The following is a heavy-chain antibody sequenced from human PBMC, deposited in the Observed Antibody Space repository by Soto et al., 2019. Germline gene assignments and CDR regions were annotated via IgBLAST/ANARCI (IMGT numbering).Heavy chain of an antibody. D-gene: IGHD6-19*01. J-gene: IGHJ4*02. CDR2: ISYDGSNK. V-gene: IGHV3-30-3*01. Sequence: GGSLRLSCAASGFTFSSYAMHWVRQAPGKGLEWVAVISYDGSNKYYADSVKGRFTISRDNSKNTLYLQMNSLRAEDTAVYYCARDEGARSEYIAVAGTGFSGYFDYWGQGTLVTVSS. CDR3: ARDEGARSEYIAVAGTGFSGYFDY. CDR1: GFTFSSYA.